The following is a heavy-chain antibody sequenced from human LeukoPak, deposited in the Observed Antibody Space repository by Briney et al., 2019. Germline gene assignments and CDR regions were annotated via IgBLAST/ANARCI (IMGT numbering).Heavy chain of an antibody. Sequence: ASVKVSCKASGYTFTGYYMHWVRQAPGQGLEWMGWINTKSGGTNYAEKFQGRVTMTRDTSISTAYMELSRLRSDDSAVYYCARAAVVAGSTETFDPWGQRTLVTVSS. J-gene: IGHJ5*02. D-gene: IGHD6-19*01. CDR2: INTKSGGT. CDR3: ARAAVVAGSTETFDP. CDR1: GYTFTGYY. V-gene: IGHV1-2*02.